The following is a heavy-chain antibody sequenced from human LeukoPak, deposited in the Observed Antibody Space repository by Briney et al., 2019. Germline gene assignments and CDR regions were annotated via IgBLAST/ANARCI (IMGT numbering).Heavy chain of an antibody. J-gene: IGHJ6*03. CDR1: GYTFTGYY. V-gene: IGHV1-2*02. CDR3: ARDLGGLWFGEVRGNYYYYMDV. D-gene: IGHD3-10*01. Sequence: ASVKVSCKASGYTFTGYYMRWVRQAPGQGLEWMGWINPNSGGTNYAQKFQGRVTMTRDTSISTAYMELSRLRSDDTAVYYCARDLGGLWFGEVRGNYYYYMDVWGKGTTVTVSS. CDR2: INPNSGGT.